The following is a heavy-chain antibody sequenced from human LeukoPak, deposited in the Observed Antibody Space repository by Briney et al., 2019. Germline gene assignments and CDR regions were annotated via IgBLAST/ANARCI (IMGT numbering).Heavy chain of an antibody. CDR1: GFTFSSYG. Sequence: GGSLRLSCAASGFTFSSYGMHWVRQAPGKGLEWVAVISYDGSNKYYADSVKGRFTVSRDNSKNTLYLQMNSLRAEDTAVYYCAKAFDSSGYYFDYWGQGTLVTVSS. J-gene: IGHJ4*02. D-gene: IGHD3-22*01. V-gene: IGHV3-30*18. CDR3: AKAFDSSGYYFDY. CDR2: ISYDGSNK.